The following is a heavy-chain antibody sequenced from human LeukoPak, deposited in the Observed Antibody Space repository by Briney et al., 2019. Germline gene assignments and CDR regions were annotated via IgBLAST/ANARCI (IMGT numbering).Heavy chain of an antibody. Sequence: LAGGSLRLSCAASGFTFSSYWMTWVRQGPGKGLEWVANIKQDGSEKYYVDSVKGRFTISRDNAKNSLYLQMNSLRAEDTAVYYCARFTITMTVVVPNFEYWGQGTLVTVSS. CDR3: ARFTITMTVVVPNFEY. J-gene: IGHJ4*02. CDR2: IKQDGSEK. V-gene: IGHV3-7*01. D-gene: IGHD3-22*01. CDR1: GFTFSSYW.